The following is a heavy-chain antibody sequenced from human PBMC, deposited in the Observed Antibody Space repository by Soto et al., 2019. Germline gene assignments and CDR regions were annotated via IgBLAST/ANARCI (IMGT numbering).Heavy chain of an antibody. J-gene: IGHJ4*02. CDR1: GFTFSIYA. Sequence: QVQLVESGGGVVQPGRSLRLSCAASGFTFSIYAMHWVRQAPGKGLELVAVISYDGSNKYYADSVKGRFTISRDNSKNTRYLQMNSLRAEDTAVYYCARARLDTPALDYWGQGTLVTVSS. D-gene: IGHD2-2*01. V-gene: IGHV3-30-3*01. CDR2: ISYDGSNK. CDR3: ARARLDTPALDY.